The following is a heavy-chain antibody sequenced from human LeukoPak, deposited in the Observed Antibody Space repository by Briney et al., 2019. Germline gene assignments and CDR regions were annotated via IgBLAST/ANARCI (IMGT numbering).Heavy chain of an antibody. CDR2: IKQDGSEK. J-gene: IGHJ4*02. Sequence: GGSLRLSCAASGFTFSSSWMSWVRQAPGKGLEWVANIKQDGSEKYYVDFVKGRFTISRDNAEDSLFLQMNSLRAEDTAVYYCARGGGGTDYWGQGTLVTVSS. CDR3: ARGGGGTDY. D-gene: IGHD1-1*01. CDR1: GFTFSSSW. V-gene: IGHV3-7*05.